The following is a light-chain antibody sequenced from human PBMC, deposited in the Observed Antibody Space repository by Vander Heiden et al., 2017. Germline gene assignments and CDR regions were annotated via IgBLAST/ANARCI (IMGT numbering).Light chain of an antibody. Sequence: DIVMTQSLLSLSVTPGEPASISCRSSQSLLHGNGYNYLDWYLQKPGQSPQLLIYLGSNRASGVPDRFSGSGSGTDFTLKISRVEAEDVGVYCCMQALQTPYTFGQGTKLEIK. CDR1: QSLLHGNGYNY. V-gene: IGKV2-28*01. CDR3: MQALQTPYT. CDR2: LGS. J-gene: IGKJ2*01.